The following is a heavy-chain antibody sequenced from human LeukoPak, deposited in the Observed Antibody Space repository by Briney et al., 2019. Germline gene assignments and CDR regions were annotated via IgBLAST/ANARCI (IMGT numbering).Heavy chain of an antibody. Sequence: GASVKVSCKVSGYTFTSYDINWVRQATGQGLEWMGWMNPNSGNTGYAQKFQGRVTMTRNTSISTAYMELSSLRSEDTAVYYCAREMVRGNWFDPWGQGTLVTVSS. CDR1: GYTFTSYD. CDR2: MNPNSGNT. V-gene: IGHV1-8*01. CDR3: AREMVRGNWFDP. D-gene: IGHD3-10*01. J-gene: IGHJ5*02.